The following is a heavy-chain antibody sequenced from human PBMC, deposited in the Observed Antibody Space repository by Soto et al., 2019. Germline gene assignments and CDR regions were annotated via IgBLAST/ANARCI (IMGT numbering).Heavy chain of an antibody. CDR2: ISYTGIT. Sequence: SETLSLTCTVSTGSISSYYWTWIRQPPGKGLEYFGYISYTGITNYNPSLRSRVTMSLDTSKNQFSLKLSSVTAADTAVYYCARDKDRQQLGGNYYYGIDVWGQGTTVTVSS. D-gene: IGHD2-15*01. J-gene: IGHJ6*02. CDR1: TGSISSYY. V-gene: IGHV4-59*12. CDR3: ARDKDRQQLGGNYYYGIDV.